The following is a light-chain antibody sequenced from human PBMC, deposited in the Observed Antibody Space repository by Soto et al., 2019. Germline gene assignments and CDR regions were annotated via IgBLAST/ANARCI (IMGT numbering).Light chain of an antibody. CDR1: SSDVGSHNL. J-gene: IGLJ2*01. CDR3: CSYAGSSTFGVI. Sequence: QSALTQPASVSGSPGQSITISCTGTSSDVGSHNLVSWYQQYPGKAPKLLIYEVSKRPSGVSNRFSGSKSDNTASLTISGLQAEDEADYYCCSYAGSSTFGVIFGGGTKLTVL. CDR2: EVS. V-gene: IGLV2-23*02.